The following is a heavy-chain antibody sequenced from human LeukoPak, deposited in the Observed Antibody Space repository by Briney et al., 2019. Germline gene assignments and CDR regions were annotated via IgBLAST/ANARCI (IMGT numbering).Heavy chain of an antibody. V-gene: IGHV4-39*07. CDR1: GGSISGSSYY. J-gene: IGHJ5*02. CDR2: IYYSGST. D-gene: IGHD3-10*01. Sequence: SETLSLTCTVSGGSISGSSYYWGWIRQPPGKGLEWIGSIYYSGSTYYNPSLKSRVTISVDTSKNQFSLKLSSVTAADTAVYYCARGRRLVRSGSYLQSGFDPWGQGTLVTVSS. CDR3: ARGRRLVRSGSYLQSGFDP.